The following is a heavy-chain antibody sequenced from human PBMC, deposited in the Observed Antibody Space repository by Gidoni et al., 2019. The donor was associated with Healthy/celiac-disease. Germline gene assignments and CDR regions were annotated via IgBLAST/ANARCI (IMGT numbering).Heavy chain of an antibody. V-gene: IGHV3-21*01. D-gene: IGHD3-10*01. CDR3: AREGGFGELSPYYYGMDV. CDR2: ISSSSSYI. J-gene: IGHJ6*02. Sequence: EVQLVESGGGLVKPGGSLRLSCAASGFTFSSYSMNWVRQAPGKGLEWVSSISSSSSYIYYADSVKGRFTISRDNANNSLYLQMNSLRAEDTAVYYCAREGGFGELSPYYYGMDVWGQGTTVTVSS. CDR1: GFTFSSYS.